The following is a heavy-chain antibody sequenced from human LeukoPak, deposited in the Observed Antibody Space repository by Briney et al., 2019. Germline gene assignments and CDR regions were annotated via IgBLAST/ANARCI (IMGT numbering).Heavy chain of an antibody. V-gene: IGHV5-51*01. CDR3: ARRSSIAARGNYYYYYMDV. CDR2: IYPGDSDT. J-gene: IGHJ6*03. D-gene: IGHD6-6*01. CDR1: GYSFTSYW. Sequence: GESLKISFKGSGYSFTSYWIGWVRQMPGKGLEWMGIIYPGDSDTRYSPSFQGQVTISADKSISTAYLQWSSLKASDTAMYYCARRSSIAARGNYYYYYMDVWGKGTTVTVSS.